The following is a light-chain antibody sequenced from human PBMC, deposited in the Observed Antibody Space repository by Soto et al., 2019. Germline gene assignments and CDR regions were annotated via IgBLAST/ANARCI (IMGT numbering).Light chain of an antibody. CDR1: QGIGSW. V-gene: IGKV1-12*01. CDR2: AAS. J-gene: IGKJ1*01. CDR3: QQSYSTPTWT. Sequence: DIQMTQSPSSVSASVGRRFTITCLASQGIGSWLAWYQQKPGKAPKLMIYAASSLQSGVPSRFSGSGSGTDFTLTISSLQTEDFATYYCQQSYSTPTWTFCQGTKVDIK.